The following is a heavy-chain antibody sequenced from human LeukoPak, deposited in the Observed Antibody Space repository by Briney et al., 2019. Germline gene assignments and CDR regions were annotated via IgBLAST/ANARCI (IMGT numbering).Heavy chain of an antibody. CDR1: GGSFSGYY. J-gene: IGHJ4*02. D-gene: IGHD3-3*01. V-gene: IGHV4-34*01. CDR2: INHSGST. CDR3: ARRKLRFLEWLPVPFDY. Sequence: PSGTLSLTCAVYGGSFSGYYWSWIRQPPGKGLEWIGEINHSGSTNYNPSLKSRVTISVDTSKNQFSLKLSSVTAADTAVYYCARRKLRFLEWLPVPFDYWGQGTLVTVSS.